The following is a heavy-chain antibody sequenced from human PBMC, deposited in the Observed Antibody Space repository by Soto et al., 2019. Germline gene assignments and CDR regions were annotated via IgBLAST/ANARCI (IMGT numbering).Heavy chain of an antibody. CDR1: GFSFDDYA. CDR3: AKDRGSGSYAANYYYYGMDV. J-gene: IGHJ6*02. CDR2: INWHSGSI. V-gene: IGHV3-9*01. Sequence: EEQLVESGGGLVQPGRSLRLSCAASGFSFDDYAIHWVRQAPGKGLEWVSGINWHSGSIGYADSVKGRFTISRDNAKTSLYLQMNSLRVEDTALYYCAKDRGSGSYAANYYYYGMDVWGQGTTVTVSS. D-gene: IGHD3-10*01.